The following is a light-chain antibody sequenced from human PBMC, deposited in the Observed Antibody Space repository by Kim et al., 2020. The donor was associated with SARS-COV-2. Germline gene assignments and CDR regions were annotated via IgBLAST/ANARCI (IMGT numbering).Light chain of an antibody. CDR1: SGTIAGNF. CDR2: EDD. Sequence: GKTVTIPCTRSSGTIAGNFVQWYQQRPGSAPTIVIYEDDQRPSGVPERFSGSIDSSSNSASLTISGLKTEDEANYYCQSYDDDNWVFGGGTQLTVL. CDR3: QSYDDDNWV. J-gene: IGLJ3*02. V-gene: IGLV6-57*03.